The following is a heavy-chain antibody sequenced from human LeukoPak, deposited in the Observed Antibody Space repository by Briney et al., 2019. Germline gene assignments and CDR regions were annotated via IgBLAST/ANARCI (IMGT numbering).Heavy chain of an antibody. CDR1: GFAIPNDG. Sequence: PGGSLTLSCTGSGFAIPNDGMAWVRQAPGKGLEWVANIKQDGSEEYYVDSLKGRFTISRDNARNSVYLQMNNLRADDTAVYYCARGHYSPWDHCFDYWGQGSLVTVSS. CDR3: ARGHYSPWDHCFDY. V-gene: IGHV3-7*01. CDR2: IKQDGSEE. D-gene: IGHD5-18*01. J-gene: IGHJ4*02.